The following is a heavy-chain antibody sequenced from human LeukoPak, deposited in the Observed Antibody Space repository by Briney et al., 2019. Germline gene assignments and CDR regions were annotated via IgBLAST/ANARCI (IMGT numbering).Heavy chain of an antibody. J-gene: IGHJ2*01. CDR2: VSGSGGST. V-gene: IGHV3-23*01. CDR1: GFTFSSYA. CDR3: AREGGSGWYGYFDL. Sequence: PGGSLRLSCAASGFTFSSYAMSWVRQAPGKGLEWVSAVSGSGGSTYYADSVKGRFTISRDNSKNSLYLQMNSLRAEDTAVYYCAREGGSGWYGYFDLWGRGTLVTVSS. D-gene: IGHD6-19*01.